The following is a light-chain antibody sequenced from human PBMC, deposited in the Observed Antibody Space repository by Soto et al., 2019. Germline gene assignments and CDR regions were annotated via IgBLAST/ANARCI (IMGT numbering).Light chain of an antibody. CDR2: KAS. Sequence: DIQMTQSPSTLSASVGDRVTITCRASQSISSWLAWYQQKPGKAPKLLMFKASTLESGVPSRFSGSGSGTEFTLTISSLQPDDFASYYCQQYNSYPWTFGQGTKVDI. CDR1: QSISSW. J-gene: IGKJ1*01. CDR3: QQYNSYPWT. V-gene: IGKV1-5*03.